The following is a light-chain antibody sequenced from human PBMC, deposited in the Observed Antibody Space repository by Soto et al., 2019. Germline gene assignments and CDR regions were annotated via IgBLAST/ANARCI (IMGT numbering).Light chain of an antibody. CDR2: GAS. Sequence: DIQMTQSPSSLSASVRDRVTITCRASQGISNYLAWYQQKPGKAPKLLIFGASTLQSGVPSRFSGSGSGTDFTLTISSLRPEDVATYYCQKYDSASWTFGQGTKVEIK. V-gene: IGKV1-27*01. CDR1: QGISNY. CDR3: QKYDSASWT. J-gene: IGKJ1*01.